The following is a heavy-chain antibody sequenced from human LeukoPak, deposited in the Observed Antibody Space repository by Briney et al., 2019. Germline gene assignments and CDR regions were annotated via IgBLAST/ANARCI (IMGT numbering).Heavy chain of an antibody. J-gene: IGHJ4*02. D-gene: IGHD2-2*01. V-gene: IGHV5-51*01. Sequence: PGESLKISCKGSGYSFTSCWIGWVRQMPGKGLERMGIIYPGDSDTRYSPSFQGQVTISPDKSISTAYLQWSSLKASDTAMYYCATHLGYCSSTSCYPVFDYWGQGTLVTVSS. CDR3: ATHLGYCSSTSCYPVFDY. CDR2: IYPGDSDT. CDR1: GYSFTSCW.